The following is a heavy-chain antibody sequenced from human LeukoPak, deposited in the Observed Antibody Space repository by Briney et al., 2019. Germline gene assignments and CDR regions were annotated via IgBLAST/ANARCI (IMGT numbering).Heavy chain of an antibody. CDR3: ARHYDAGKDDAFHI. CDR2: ISAYNGDT. J-gene: IGHJ3*02. V-gene: IGHV1-18*01. CDR1: GYTFINYG. Sequence: GASVKASCKASGYTFINYGISWVRQAPGQGLEWMGWISAYNGDTNYAQKVQGRVTMTTETSTSTVYMELRSLRSDDTAVYYCARHYDAGKDDAFHIWGQGTMVTVSS. D-gene: IGHD3-10*01.